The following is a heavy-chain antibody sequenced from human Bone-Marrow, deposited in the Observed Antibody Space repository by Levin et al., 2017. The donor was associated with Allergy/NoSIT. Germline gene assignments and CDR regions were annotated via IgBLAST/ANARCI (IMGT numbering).Heavy chain of an antibody. CDR2: IIPIFGTA. Sequence: KISCKASGGTFSSYAISWVRQAPGQGLEWMGGIIPIFGTANYAQKFQGRVTITADESTSTAYMELSSLRSEDTAVYYCASGRPGIPRYHYFDYWGQGTLVTVSS. D-gene: IGHD6-13*01. V-gene: IGHV1-69*01. CDR3: ASGRPGIPRYHYFDY. CDR1: GGTFSSYA. J-gene: IGHJ4*02.